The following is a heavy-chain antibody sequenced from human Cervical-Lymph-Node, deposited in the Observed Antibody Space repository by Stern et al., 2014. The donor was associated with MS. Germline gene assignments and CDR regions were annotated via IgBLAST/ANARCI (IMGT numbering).Heavy chain of an antibody. Sequence: QVQLVQSGAEVKKPGSSVKVSCKASGGTFSSYAISWVRQAPGQGLEWMGGTIPIFGTANYAQKFQGRVTITADESTSTAYMELSSLRSEDTAVYYCASRVDDSSGWYLGYWGQGTLVTVSS. CDR3: ASRVDDSSGWYLGY. D-gene: IGHD6-19*01. J-gene: IGHJ4*02. CDR1: GGTFSSYA. CDR2: TIPIFGTA. V-gene: IGHV1-69*01.